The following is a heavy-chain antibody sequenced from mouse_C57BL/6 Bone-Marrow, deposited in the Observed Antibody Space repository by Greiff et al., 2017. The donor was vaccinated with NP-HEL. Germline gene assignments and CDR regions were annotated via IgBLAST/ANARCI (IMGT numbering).Heavy chain of an antibody. J-gene: IGHJ3*01. CDR1: GYTFTSYG. CDR3: ADNSGYAWFAY. Sequence: VQLKESGAELVRPGSSVKMSCKTSGYTFTSYGINWVKQRPGQGLEWIGYIYLGNGYTEYNEKFKGKATLTSDTSSSTAYMQLSSLKAEDTAIYCCADNSGYAWFAYGGRGTLVTVSA. CDR2: IYLGNGYT. V-gene: IGHV1-58*01. D-gene: IGHD3-2*02.